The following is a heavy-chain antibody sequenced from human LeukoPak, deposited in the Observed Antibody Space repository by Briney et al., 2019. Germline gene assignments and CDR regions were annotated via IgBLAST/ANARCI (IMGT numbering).Heavy chain of an antibody. CDR1: GGSFSGYY. J-gene: IGHJ4*02. CDR3: ARGPYGDFLGY. CDR2: INHSGST. Sequence: SETLSLTCAVYGGSFSGYYWSWIRQPPGKGLEWIGEINHSGSTNYNPSLKSRVTISVDTSKNQFSLKLSSVTAADTAVYYCARGPYGDFLGYWGQGTLVTVSS. D-gene: IGHD4-17*01. V-gene: IGHV4-34*01.